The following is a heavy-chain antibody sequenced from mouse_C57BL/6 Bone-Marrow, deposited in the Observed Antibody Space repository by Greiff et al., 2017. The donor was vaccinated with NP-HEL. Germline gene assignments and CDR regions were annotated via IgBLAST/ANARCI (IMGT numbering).Heavy chain of an antibody. CDR1: GFNIKNTY. J-gene: IGHJ2*01. Sequence: DVQLQESVAELVRPGASVKLSCTAPGFNIKNTYMHRVKQRTEQGLEWIGRIDPANGTTKYAPKFQGKATITADPSSNTAYLQLSNLTSENTAIYYSARRYYGPHYIDYWGQGTTLTVSS. V-gene: IGHV14-3*01. CDR3: ARRYYGPHYIDY. D-gene: IGHD1-1*01. CDR2: IDPANGTT.